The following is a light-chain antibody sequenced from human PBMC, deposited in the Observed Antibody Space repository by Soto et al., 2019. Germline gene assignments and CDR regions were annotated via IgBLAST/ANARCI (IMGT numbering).Light chain of an antibody. V-gene: IGLV2-14*01. J-gene: IGLJ1*01. CDR1: ISDFIVYNY. Sequence: QSALTQPASVSGSPGQSITISCSGTISDFIVYNYVSWYQQHPGKAPKLMLYGVNKRPSGVSNRFSGSKSGDTASLTISGLQAEDEADYYCSSFSRSTTLDYVFGTGTKLTVL. CDR2: GVN. CDR3: SSFSRSTTLDYV.